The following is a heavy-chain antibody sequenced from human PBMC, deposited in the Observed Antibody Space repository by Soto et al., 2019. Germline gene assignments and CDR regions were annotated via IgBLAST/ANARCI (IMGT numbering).Heavy chain of an antibody. Sequence: PSETLSLTCTVSGGSISSYYWSWIRQPPGKGLEWIGYIYYSGSTNYNPSLKSRVTISVDTSKNQFSLKLSSVTAADTAVYYCARDIAARPGDYWGQGTLVTVSS. CDR3: ARDIAARPGDY. D-gene: IGHD6-6*01. V-gene: IGHV4-59*12. CDR2: IYYSGST. CDR1: GGSISSYY. J-gene: IGHJ4*02.